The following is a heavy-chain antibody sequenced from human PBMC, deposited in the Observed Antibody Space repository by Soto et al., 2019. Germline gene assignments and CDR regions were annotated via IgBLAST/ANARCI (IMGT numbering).Heavy chain of an antibody. CDR1: GGTFSNGA. CDR3: ANERVGEMATGGYFDS. D-gene: IGHD3-10*01. Sequence: QVQLVQSGAEVKRPGSSVKVSCKISGGTFSNGAFSWVRQAPGQGLEWMGGIIPLFGTPSYAQKFQGRVTLTADESSSTVYMEMSSLTSEDTAIYYCANERVGEMATGGYFDSWGQGTLVSVSS. CDR2: IIPLFGTP. V-gene: IGHV1-69*01. J-gene: IGHJ4*02.